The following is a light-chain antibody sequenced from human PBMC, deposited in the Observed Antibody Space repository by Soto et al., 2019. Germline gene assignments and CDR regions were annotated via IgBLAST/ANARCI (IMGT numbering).Light chain of an antibody. CDR1: QIISSY. CDR2: AVS. V-gene: IGKV1-39*01. CDR3: QQSYSKPWK. J-gene: IGKJ1*01. Sequence: DIQITQSTCSLSESVVGRVSITCLASQIISSYLNWYQQRPGKAPRLLIYAVSTLQSGVPSRITGSGSGTDFTLTISSLQPEDFAIYYCQQSYSKPWKCGQGTKGDIK.